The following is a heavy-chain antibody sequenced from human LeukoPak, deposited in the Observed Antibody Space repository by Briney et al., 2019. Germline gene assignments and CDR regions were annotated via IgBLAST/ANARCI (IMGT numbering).Heavy chain of an antibody. CDR2: INHSGST. D-gene: IGHD3-10*01. V-gene: IGHV4-34*01. J-gene: IGHJ4*02. CDR3: ARGGRGPHYFDY. CDR1: GGSFSGYY. Sequence: SETLSLTCAVYGGSFSGYYWSWIRQPPGKGLEWIGEINHSGSTNYNPSLKSRVTISVDTSKNQFSLKLSSVTAADTAVYCCARGGRGPHYFDYWGQGTLVTVSS.